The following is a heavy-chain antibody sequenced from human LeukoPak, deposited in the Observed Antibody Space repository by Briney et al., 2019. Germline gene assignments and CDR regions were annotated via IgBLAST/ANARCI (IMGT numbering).Heavy chain of an antibody. D-gene: IGHD6-13*01. V-gene: IGHV4-59*11. Sequence: SETLSLTCTVSGGSLEGLYWIWIRQSPEKGLEWIGNVFHTGVTSYNLSLKSRVTISVDKSKNQFSLKLSSVIAADTAVYYCARARVAAAGINWFDPWGQGTLVTVSS. CDR3: ARARVAAAGINWFDP. CDR1: GGSLEGLY. J-gene: IGHJ5*02. CDR2: VFHTGVT.